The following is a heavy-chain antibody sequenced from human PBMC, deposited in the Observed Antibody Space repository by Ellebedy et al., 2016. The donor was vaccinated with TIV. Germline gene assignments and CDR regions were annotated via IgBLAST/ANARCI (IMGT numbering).Heavy chain of an antibody. CDR1: GYSFTNFD. CDR2: MNPNSGAT. CDR3: ARNPSHTGYFDP. J-gene: IGHJ5*02. D-gene: IGHD5-12*01. Sequence: AASVNVSCKASGYSFTNFDINWVRQAPGQGLEWMGWMNPNSGATGYAQKFQGRVTITRDTSISTAYMELSSLTSEDTAVYYCARNPSHTGYFDPWGQGTLVTVSS. V-gene: IGHV1-8*03.